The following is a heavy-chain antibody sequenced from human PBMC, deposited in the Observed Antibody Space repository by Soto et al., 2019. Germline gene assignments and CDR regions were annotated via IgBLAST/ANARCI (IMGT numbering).Heavy chain of an antibody. CDR1: GDTFTSYY. CDR2: INPDNGST. J-gene: IGHJ1*01. CDR3: ARGLGVGSGLRLQH. D-gene: IGHD6-19*01. Sequence: QVQLVQSGAEVKKPGASVKISCKTSGDTFTSYYLQWVRQAPGRGLEWMGIINPDNGSTNYAQKLRGRATMTRAPSTGTVYMDLTSLRSEDTAVYYCARGLGVGSGLRLQHWGQGTLVTVSS. V-gene: IGHV1-46*04.